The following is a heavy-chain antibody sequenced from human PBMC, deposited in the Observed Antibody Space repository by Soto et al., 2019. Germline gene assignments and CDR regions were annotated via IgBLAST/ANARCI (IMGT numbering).Heavy chain of an antibody. D-gene: IGHD3-22*01. J-gene: IGHJ4*02. CDR2: ILSDGHPQ. CDR3: SRGSYYPQSSGRRADY. V-gene: IGHV3-30*03. Sequence: PGGSLRLSCATPGFSFTANAMNWVRQAPGKGRVWWAIILSDGHPQFYLGNLSGRLAVTTDNSTTSLYFQMNSLSPADTAVYYCSRGSYYPQSSGRRADYWGPGTVVTVSS. CDR1: GFSFTANA.